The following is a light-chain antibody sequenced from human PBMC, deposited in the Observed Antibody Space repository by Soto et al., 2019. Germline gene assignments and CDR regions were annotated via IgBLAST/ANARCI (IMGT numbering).Light chain of an antibody. CDR3: QQRSNRPPFT. CDR1: QRVSRD. J-gene: IGKJ3*01. Sequence: EILLTQYQATLSWSPGERATLSCRASQRVSRDLAWYQQKPGQAPRLLIYDSSNRATGIPARFSGSGSGTDFTIPISSLDPEDVAVYYWQQRSNRPPFTVGPGTKVDIK. V-gene: IGKV3-11*01. CDR2: DSS.